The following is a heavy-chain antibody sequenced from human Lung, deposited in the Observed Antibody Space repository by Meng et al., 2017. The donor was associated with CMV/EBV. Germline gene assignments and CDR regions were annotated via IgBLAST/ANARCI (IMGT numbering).Heavy chain of an antibody. Sequence: GFTFSGYAMHRVRQAPGKGLEWVAVISHDGKNKYYADSAKGRFTISRDNSKNTLYLQLNSLRPEDTAVFYCERDLWVVKGGQSGLDVLGQGXTVTVSS. CDR3: ERDLWVVKGGQSGLDV. CDR1: GFTFSGYA. D-gene: IGHD2-2*01. J-gene: IGHJ6*02. CDR2: ISHDGKNK. V-gene: IGHV3-30*04.